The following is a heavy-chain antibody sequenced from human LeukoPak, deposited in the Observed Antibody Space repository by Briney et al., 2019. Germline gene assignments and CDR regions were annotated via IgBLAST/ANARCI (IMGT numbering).Heavy chain of an antibody. Sequence: GGSLRLSCAASGFTFTNYAMTWVRQAPGKGLEWVSGISGSGDSIFYAGSVKGRLTISRDNSKNTLYLQMNSLRAEDTAVYYCARSRNLRSGSKSLDYWGQGTLVTVSS. D-gene: IGHD3-10*01. CDR3: ARSRNLRSGSKSLDY. CDR2: ISGSGDSI. V-gene: IGHV3-23*01. CDR1: GFTFTNYA. J-gene: IGHJ4*02.